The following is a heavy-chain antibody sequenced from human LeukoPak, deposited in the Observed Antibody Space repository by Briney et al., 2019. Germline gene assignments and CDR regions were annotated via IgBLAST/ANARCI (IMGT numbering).Heavy chain of an antibody. CDR3: AKLIAVAGSDDY. CDR2: ISGSGGNT. J-gene: IGHJ4*02. Sequence: GSLRLSCAASGFTFSSHAMSWVRQAPGQGLEWVSSISGSGGNTYYADSVRGRFTISRDNPKNTPYLQMNSLRAEDTAKYYCAKLIAVAGSDDYWGQGTLVTVSS. D-gene: IGHD6-19*01. V-gene: IGHV3-23*01. CDR1: GFTFSSHA.